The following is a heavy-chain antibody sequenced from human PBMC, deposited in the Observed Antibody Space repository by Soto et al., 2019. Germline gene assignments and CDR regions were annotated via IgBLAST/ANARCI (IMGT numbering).Heavy chain of an antibody. V-gene: IGHV4-30-4*01. CDR3: ARDKGGYYDSSGYPYYYGMDV. CDR2: IYYSGST. Sequence: LSLTCTVSGGSVSSGSYYWSWIRQPPGKGLEWIGYIYYSGSTYYNPSLKSRVTISVDTSKNQFSLKLSSVTAADTAVYYCARDKGGYYDSSGYPYYYGMDVWGQGTTVTVSS. CDR1: GGSVSSGSYY. D-gene: IGHD3-22*01. J-gene: IGHJ6*02.